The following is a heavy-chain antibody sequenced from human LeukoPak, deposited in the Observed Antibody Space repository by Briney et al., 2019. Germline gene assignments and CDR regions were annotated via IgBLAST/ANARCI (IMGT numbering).Heavy chain of an antibody. D-gene: IGHD6-19*01. CDR2: IYYSGST. J-gene: IGHJ6*02. CDR3: ARKAFYSSGRPHNYYYGMDV. Sequence: SDTLSLTCTVSGGSISSSSYYWGWIRQPPGKGLEWIGRIYYSGSTYYNPSLKSRVTISVDTSKNQFSLKLSSVTAADTAVYYCARKAFYSSGRPHNYYYGMDVWGQGTTVTVSS. V-gene: IGHV4-39*01. CDR1: GGSISSSSYY.